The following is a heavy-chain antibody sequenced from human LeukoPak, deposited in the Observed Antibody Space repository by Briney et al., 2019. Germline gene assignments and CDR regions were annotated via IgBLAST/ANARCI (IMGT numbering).Heavy chain of an antibody. CDR1: GFTFNYYG. CDR3: AKQAGWGGYFSFLPFDF. V-gene: IGHV3-23*01. D-gene: IGHD3-3*01. Sequence: GGSLRLSCAASGFTFNYYGLSWVRQAPGKGLEWVSGFGHNGGITYSNSVKGRFTISRDDSKNTLFLQMNRLTADDTAVYFCAKQAGWGGYFSFLPFDFWGRGTLVTVSS. J-gene: IGHJ4*02. CDR2: FGHNGGIT.